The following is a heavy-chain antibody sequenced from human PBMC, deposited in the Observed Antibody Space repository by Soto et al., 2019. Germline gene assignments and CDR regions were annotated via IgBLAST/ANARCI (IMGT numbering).Heavy chain of an antibody. V-gene: IGHV4-59*01. CDR2: IYYSGST. Sequence: SETLSLACTVSGGSISSYYWSWIRQPPGKGLEWIGYIYYSGSTNYNPSLKSRVTISVDTSKNQFSLKLSSVTAADTAVYYCARLARSWAHDAFDIWGQGTMDPVSS. J-gene: IGHJ3*02. CDR3: ARLARSWAHDAFDI. D-gene: IGHD6-13*01. CDR1: GGSISSYY.